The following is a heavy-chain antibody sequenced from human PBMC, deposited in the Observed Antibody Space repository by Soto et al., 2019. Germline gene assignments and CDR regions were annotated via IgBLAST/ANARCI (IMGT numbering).Heavy chain of an antibody. V-gene: IGHV1-69*12. J-gene: IGHJ6*02. CDR3: AIKLERSLLGDYGMDV. D-gene: IGHD1-1*01. CDR1: GGTFSSYA. CDR2: IIPIFGTA. Sequence: QVQLVQSGAEVKKPGSSVKVSCKASGGTFSSYAISWVRQAPGQGLEWMGGIIPIFGTANYAQKFQGRVTMTADESTSTAYMELSSLRSEDTAVYYCAIKLERSLLGDYGMDVWGQGTTVTVSS.